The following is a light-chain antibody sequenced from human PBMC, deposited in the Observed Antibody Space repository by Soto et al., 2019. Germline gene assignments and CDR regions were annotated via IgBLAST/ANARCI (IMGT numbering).Light chain of an antibody. V-gene: IGKV3-20*01. CDR2: GAS. J-gene: IGKJ1*01. CDR1: QSVSSSY. Sequence: EIVLTQSPGTLSLSPGERATLSCRASQSVSSSYLAWYQQKPGQAPRLLIYGASSRATGIPDRFSGSGFGTDFTLTFSRLEPEDFAVYYCQQYGSSPRTFGQGTKVDIK. CDR3: QQYGSSPRT.